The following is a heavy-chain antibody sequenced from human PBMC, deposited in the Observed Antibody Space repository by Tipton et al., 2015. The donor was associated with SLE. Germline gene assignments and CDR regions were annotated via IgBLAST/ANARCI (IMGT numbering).Heavy chain of an antibody. CDR1: GYSFTSYW. CDR2: IDPSDSYT. CDR3: ARGSGWYAGSAFDI. V-gene: IGHV5-10-1*01. D-gene: IGHD6-19*01. Sequence: QLVQSGAEVKKPGESLRISCKGSGYSFTSYWISWVRQMPGKGLEWMGRIDPSDSYTNYSPSFQSRVTISVDTSKNQFSLKLSSVTAADTAVYYCARGSGWYAGSAFDIWGQGTMVTVSS. J-gene: IGHJ3*02.